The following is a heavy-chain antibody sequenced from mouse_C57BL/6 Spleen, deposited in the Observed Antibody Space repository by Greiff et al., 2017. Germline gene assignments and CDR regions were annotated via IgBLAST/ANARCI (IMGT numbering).Heavy chain of an antibody. D-gene: IGHD2-1*01. Sequence: EVQLVESEGGLVQPGSSMKLSCTASGFTFSDYYMAWVRQVPEKGLEWVANINYDGSSTYYLDSLKSRFIISRDNAKNILYLQMSSLKSEDTATYYCARRGDGNYPYYFDYWGQGTTLTGSS. CDR3: ARRGDGNYPYYFDY. CDR1: GFTFSDYY. J-gene: IGHJ2*01. CDR2: INYDGSST. V-gene: IGHV5-16*01.